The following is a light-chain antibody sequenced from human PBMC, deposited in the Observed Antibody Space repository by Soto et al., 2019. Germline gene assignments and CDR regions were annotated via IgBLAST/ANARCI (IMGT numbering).Light chain of an antibody. Sequence: QSALTQPRSVSGSPGQSVTISCTGTSSDVGGYNYVSWYQQHPGKDPKLMIYDVSKRPSEVPDRFSGSKSGNTASLTISGLQAEDEFFFFRCSSGGTFLSFLGPGPKVT. CDR1: SSDVGGYNY. V-gene: IGLV2-11*01. CDR2: DVS. CDR3: CSSGGTFLSF. J-gene: IGLJ1*01.